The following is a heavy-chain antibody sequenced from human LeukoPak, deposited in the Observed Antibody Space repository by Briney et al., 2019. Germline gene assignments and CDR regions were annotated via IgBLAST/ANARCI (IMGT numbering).Heavy chain of an antibody. CDR2: INHSGST. Sequence: SETLSLTCAVYGGSFSGYCWSWIRQPPGKGLEWIGAINHSGSTNYNPSLNSRVTTSVDTSKNQFSPKLSSVTAADTAVYFCARQVVAVAGTGYFDYWGQGTLVTVSS. CDR1: GGSFSGYC. D-gene: IGHD6-19*01. J-gene: IGHJ4*02. CDR3: ARQVVAVAGTGYFDY. V-gene: IGHV4-34*01.